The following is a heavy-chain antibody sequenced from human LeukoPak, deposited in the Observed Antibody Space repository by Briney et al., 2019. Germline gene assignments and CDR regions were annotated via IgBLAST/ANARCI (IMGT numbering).Heavy chain of an antibody. J-gene: IGHJ3*02. V-gene: IGHV5-51*01. CDR3: ARLLLYGGGNSPNAFDI. CDR2: IYPGDSDT. D-gene: IGHD4-23*01. Sequence: GESLKISCKGSGYSFTSYWIAWVRQMPGKGLEWMGIIYPGDSDTRYSPSFQGQVTISADKSISTAYLQWSSLKASDTAMYYCARLLLYGGGNSPNAFDIWGQGTMVTVSS. CDR1: GYSFTSYW.